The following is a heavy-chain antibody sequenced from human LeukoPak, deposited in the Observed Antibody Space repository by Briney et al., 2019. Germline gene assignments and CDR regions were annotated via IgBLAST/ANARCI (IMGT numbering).Heavy chain of an antibody. J-gene: IGHJ5*02. D-gene: IGHD6-19*01. V-gene: IGHV4-59*01. CDR1: GVSISSYY. Sequence: PSETLSLTCTVSGVSISSYYWSWIRQPPGKGLEWIGYIYYSGSTNYNPSLKSRVTISVDTSKNQFSLKLSSVTAADTAVYYCARVNEQWLGPRFDPWGQGTLVTVSS. CDR3: ARVNEQWLGPRFDP. CDR2: IYYSGST.